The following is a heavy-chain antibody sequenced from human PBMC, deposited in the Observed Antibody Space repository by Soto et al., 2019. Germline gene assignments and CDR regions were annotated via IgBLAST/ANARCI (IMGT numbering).Heavy chain of an antibody. CDR1: GGSISSYY. Sequence: PSETLSLTCTVSGGSISSYYWSWIRQPPGKGLEWIGDIYYSGSTNYNPSLKSRVTISVDTSKNQFSLKLSSVTAADTAVYYCARRHSGNDGVRSDYWGQGTLVTVSS. CDR3: ARRHSGNDGVRSDY. J-gene: IGHJ4*02. CDR2: IYYSGST. D-gene: IGHD5-12*01. V-gene: IGHV4-59*01.